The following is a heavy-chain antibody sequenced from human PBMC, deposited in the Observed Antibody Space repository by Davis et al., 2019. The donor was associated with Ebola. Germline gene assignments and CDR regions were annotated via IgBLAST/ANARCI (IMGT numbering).Heavy chain of an antibody. D-gene: IGHD4-23*01. Sequence: GESLKISCAASGFTFTTYSMNWVRQAPGKGLEWVSSISSSTTYIYYADSVKGRFTISRDNAKNSLYLQMNGLRAEDTAAYYCARGSTPRYYYYMDVWGKGTTVTVSS. V-gene: IGHV3-21*01. CDR2: ISSSTTYI. J-gene: IGHJ6*03. CDR1: GFTFTTYS. CDR3: ARGSTPRYYYYMDV.